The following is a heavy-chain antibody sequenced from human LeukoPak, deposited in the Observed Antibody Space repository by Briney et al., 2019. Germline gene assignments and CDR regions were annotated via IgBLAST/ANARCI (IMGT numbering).Heavy chain of an antibody. CDR1: GFIISTNY. V-gene: IGHV3-48*02. CDR2: IDSSNSPI. J-gene: IGHJ4*02. CDR3: ARDRCSGGSCYFDY. D-gene: IGHD2-15*01. Sequence: PGGSLRLSCAASGFIISTNYMSWVRQAPGKGLEWVSYIDSSNSPIYYADSVKGRFTISRDNGKNSLYLQMNSLRDEDTAVYYCARDRCSGGSCYFDYWGQGTLVTVSS.